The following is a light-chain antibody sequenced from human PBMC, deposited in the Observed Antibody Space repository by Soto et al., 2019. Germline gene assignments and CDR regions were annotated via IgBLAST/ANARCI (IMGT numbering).Light chain of an antibody. V-gene: IGKV1-33*01. J-gene: IGKJ2*01. CDR2: AAS. CDR1: QDISKY. Sequence: DIQVTQTPSSLSASVGDRVTITCQASQDISKYLNWYQQKPGKAPKLLIYAASDLESGVPSRFSGSGSGTDFTFTISSLQPEDIATYYYQQSDNLPYTFGQGTKLEIK. CDR3: QQSDNLPYT.